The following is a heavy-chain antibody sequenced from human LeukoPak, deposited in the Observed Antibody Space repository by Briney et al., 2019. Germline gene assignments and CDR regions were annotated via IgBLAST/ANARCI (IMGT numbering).Heavy chain of an antibody. CDR3: ARGGRYCRSVSCYINYYYMDV. CDR2: ISYDGTNK. J-gene: IGHJ6*03. CDR1: GFTFDSFA. V-gene: IGHV3-30-3*01. D-gene: IGHD2-2*02. Sequence: PGGSLRLSCAASGFTFDSFAMHWVRQAPGKGLEWVAVISYDGTNKYYADSVKGRFTISRDNSKNTLYLQMNSLRAEDTAVYYCARGGRYCRSVSCYINYYYMDVWGKGTTVTVSS.